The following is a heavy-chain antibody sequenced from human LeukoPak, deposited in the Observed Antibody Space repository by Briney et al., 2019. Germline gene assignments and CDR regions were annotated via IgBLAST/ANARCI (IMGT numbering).Heavy chain of an antibody. J-gene: IGHJ4*02. CDR3: ARVTAMVDY. Sequence: SVKVSCKASGGTFSSYAISWVRQAPGQGLEWMGRIIPILGIANYAQKFQGRVTITADKSASTAYMELSSLRSEDTAVYYCARVTAMVDYWGQGTLVTVSS. CDR1: GGTFSSYA. CDR2: IIPILGIA. D-gene: IGHD5-18*01. V-gene: IGHV1-69*04.